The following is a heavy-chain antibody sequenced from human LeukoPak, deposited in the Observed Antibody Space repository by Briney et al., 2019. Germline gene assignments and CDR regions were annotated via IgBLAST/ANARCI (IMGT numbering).Heavy chain of an antibody. D-gene: IGHD1-7*01. CDR3: ARGVRNSRSPHIFDY. CDR1: GGSISSGGYY. CDR2: IYYSEST. V-gene: IGHV4-31*03. Sequence: SETLSLTCTVSGGSISSGGYYWSWIRQHPGKGLEWIGYIYYSESTYYNPSLKSRVTISVDTSKNQFSLKLSSVTAADTAVYYCARGVRNSRSPHIFDYWGQGTLVTVSS. J-gene: IGHJ4*02.